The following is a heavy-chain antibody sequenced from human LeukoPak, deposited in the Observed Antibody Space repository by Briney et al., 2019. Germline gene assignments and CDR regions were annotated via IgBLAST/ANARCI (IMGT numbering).Heavy chain of an antibody. V-gene: IGHV1-8*01. J-gene: IGHJ6*02. Sequence: ASVKVSCKASGYTFTSYDINWVRQATGQGLEWMGWMNPNSGNTGYAQKFQGRVTMTRNTSISTAYMELSSLRSEDTAVYYCARGNYYDFWSGYYYYYGMDVWGQGTTVTVSS. CDR1: GYTFTSYD. CDR2: MNPNSGNT. D-gene: IGHD3-3*01. CDR3: ARGNYYDFWSGYYYYYGMDV.